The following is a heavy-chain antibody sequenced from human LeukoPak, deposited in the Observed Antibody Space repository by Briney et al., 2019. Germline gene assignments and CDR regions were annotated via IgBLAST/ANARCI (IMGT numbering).Heavy chain of an antibody. CDR1: GGTFSSYA. Sequence: ASVKVSCKASGGTFSSYAISRVRQAPGQGLEWMGGIIPIFGTANYAQKFLRRGTLTTDESTSTAYMELSSLRSEDTAVYYCARETPCGGDCYSSHWGQGTLVTVSS. V-gene: IGHV1-69*05. J-gene: IGHJ4*02. CDR3: ARETPCGGDCYSSH. CDR2: IIPIFGTA. D-gene: IGHD2-21*02.